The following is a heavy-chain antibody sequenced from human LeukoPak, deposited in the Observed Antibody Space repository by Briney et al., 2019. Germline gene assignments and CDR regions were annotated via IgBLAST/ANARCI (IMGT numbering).Heavy chain of an antibody. V-gene: IGHV1-3*01. Sequence: KPGASVKVSCRASGYTFTSYAMHWVRQAPGQRLEWMGWINAGNGNTKYSQKFQGRVTITRDTSASTAYMELSSLRSEDTAVYYCARGPPDYYDTRELDYWGQGTLVTVSS. CDR3: ARGPPDYYDTRELDY. D-gene: IGHD3-22*01. CDR1: GYTFTSYA. CDR2: INAGNGNT. J-gene: IGHJ4*02.